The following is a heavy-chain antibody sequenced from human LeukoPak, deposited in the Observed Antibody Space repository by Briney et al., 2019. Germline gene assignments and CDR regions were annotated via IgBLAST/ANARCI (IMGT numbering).Heavy chain of an antibody. Sequence: TTSETLSLTCTVSGDSFSRNTYSWGWIRQPPGKGLGWIGSIYYTGRTFYNPSLKSRVTISVDTSKNQFSLKLSSVTAADTAVYYCARRGSMGGSFVGAFDIWGQGTMVTVSS. J-gene: IGHJ3*02. CDR3: ARRGSMGGSFVGAFDI. D-gene: IGHD1-26*01. CDR2: IYYTGRT. V-gene: IGHV4-39*01. CDR1: GDSFSRNTYS.